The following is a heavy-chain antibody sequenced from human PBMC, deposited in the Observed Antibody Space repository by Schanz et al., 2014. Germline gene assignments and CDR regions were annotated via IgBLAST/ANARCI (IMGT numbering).Heavy chain of an antibody. J-gene: IGHJ4*02. CDR2: VYYTGST. Sequence: QVQLQESGPGLVKPSETLSLTCSVSGGSINNFYWGWIRQSPGKGLEWLGYVYYTGSTKYKSSLRSRLPMSVDTSKHQFSLRLTAVTAADTAVYYCARDERDLPRSLFVFWGQGTLVTVSS. V-gene: IGHV4-59*01. CDR3: ARDERDLPRSLFVF. CDR1: GGSINNFY. D-gene: IGHD2-2*01.